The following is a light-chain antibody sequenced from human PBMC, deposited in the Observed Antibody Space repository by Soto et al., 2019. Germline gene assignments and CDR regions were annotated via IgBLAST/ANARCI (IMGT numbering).Light chain of an antibody. CDR1: QSVSTF. CDR2: DAF. V-gene: IGKV3-11*01. CDR3: QQRSNWPPLT. Sequence: EIVLTQSPATLSLSPGERATLSCRASQSVSTFLAWYQQKPGQAPRLLIYDAFNRAADVPARFSGSGSGTDFTLTINSQDPEDFAVYYCQQRSNWPPLTFGQGTRLELK. J-gene: IGKJ5*01.